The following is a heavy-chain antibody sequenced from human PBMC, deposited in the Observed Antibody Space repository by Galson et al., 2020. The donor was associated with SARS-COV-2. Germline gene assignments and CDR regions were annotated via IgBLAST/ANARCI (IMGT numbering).Heavy chain of an antibody. Sequence: TGGSLRLSCAASLFTFSSYFMYWVRQVPGKGLVCVARINSDGSITYYADSLKGRFTISRDNAQNILFLQMNSLRAEDTAVYYCTRNLVYWGQGTLVTVSS. V-gene: IGHV3-74*01. CDR1: LFTFSSYF. CDR2: INSDGSIT. J-gene: IGHJ4*03. CDR3: TRNLVY.